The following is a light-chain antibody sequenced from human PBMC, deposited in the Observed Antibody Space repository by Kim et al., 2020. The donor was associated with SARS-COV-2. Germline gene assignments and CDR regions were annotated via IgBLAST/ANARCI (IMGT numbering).Light chain of an antibody. Sequence: KTVPISCTRGSGSIASNYVQWYQQRPGSAPTTVIYEDNQRPSGVPDRFSGSIDSSSNSASLTISGLKTEDEADYYCQSYDSSNHVVFGGGTQLTVL. CDR1: SGSIASNY. V-gene: IGLV6-57*03. CDR3: QSYDSSNHVV. J-gene: IGLJ2*01. CDR2: EDN.